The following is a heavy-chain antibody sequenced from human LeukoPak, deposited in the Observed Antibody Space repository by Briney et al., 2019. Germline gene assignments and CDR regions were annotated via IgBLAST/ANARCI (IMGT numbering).Heavy chain of an antibody. CDR1: GFIFSSYA. V-gene: IGHV3-30*04. CDR3: ARDLTVAGTSSGFDY. Sequence: GGSLRLSCEASGFIFSSYAMHWVRQAPGKGLEWVAVISYAGSNKYYADSVRGRFTISRGNSKNTVYLQMNSLRAEDTAVYYCARDLTVAGTSSGFDYWGQGTLVTVSS. D-gene: IGHD6-19*01. J-gene: IGHJ4*02. CDR2: ISYAGSNK.